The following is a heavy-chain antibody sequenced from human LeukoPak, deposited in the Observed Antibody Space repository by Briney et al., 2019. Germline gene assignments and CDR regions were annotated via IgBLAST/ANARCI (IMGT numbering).Heavy chain of an antibody. Sequence: PGGSLRLSCAASGFTFDDYGMSWVRQAPGKGLEWVSGINWNGGSTGYADSVKGRFTISRDNAKNSLYLQMNSLRAEDTALYHCARVAARYYYYYGMDVWGQGTTVTVSS. V-gene: IGHV3-20*01. CDR2: INWNGGST. CDR1: GFTFDDYG. J-gene: IGHJ6*02. CDR3: ARVAARYYYYYGMDV. D-gene: IGHD6-6*01.